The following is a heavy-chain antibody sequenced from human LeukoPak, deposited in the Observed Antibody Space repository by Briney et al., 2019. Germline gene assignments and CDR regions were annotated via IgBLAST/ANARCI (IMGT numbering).Heavy chain of an antibody. J-gene: IGHJ4*02. V-gene: IGHV3-30*18. Sequence: GGSLRLSCAASGFTFSSYGMHWVRQAPGKGLEWVAVISYDGSNKYYADSVKGRFTISRDNSKNTLYLQMNSLRAEDTAVYYCAKDGLLWFGELNYWGQGTLVTVSS. CDR1: GFTFSSYG. CDR3: AKDGLLWFGELNY. CDR2: ISYDGSNK. D-gene: IGHD3-10*01.